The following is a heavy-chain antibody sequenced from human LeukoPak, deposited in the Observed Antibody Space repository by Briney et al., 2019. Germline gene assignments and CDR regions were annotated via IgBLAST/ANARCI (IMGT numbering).Heavy chain of an antibody. Sequence: GGSLRLSCAASGFSFSNYGMHWVRQAPGKGLEWVALIHTDGSKTYSADSVKGRFTISRDNPKNTLYLQMNRLRPEDTAVYYCTKRYCKAVTGRSDIDAWGQGTTVTVSS. J-gene: IGHJ6*01. CDR3: TKRYCKAVTGRSDIDA. CDR2: IHTDGSKT. D-gene: IGHD2-15*01. V-gene: IGHV3-30*02. CDR1: GFSFSNYG.